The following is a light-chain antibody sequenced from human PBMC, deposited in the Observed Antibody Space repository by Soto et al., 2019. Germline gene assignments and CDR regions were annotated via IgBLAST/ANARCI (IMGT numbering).Light chain of an antibody. CDR3: SSYASSNTLV. CDR2: DVS. CDR1: TSDIGGYNF. V-gene: IGLV2-14*01. Sequence: QSALTQPASVSGSPGQSITISCTGTTSDIGGYNFVSWYQQHPGEAPKLMIYDVSNRPSGVSNRFSGSKYGNTASLTISGLQAEDEAHYYCSSYASSNTLVFGGGTKLTVL. J-gene: IGLJ3*02.